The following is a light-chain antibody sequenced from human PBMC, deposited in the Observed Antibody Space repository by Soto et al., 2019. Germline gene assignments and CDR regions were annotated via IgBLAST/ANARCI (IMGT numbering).Light chain of an antibody. V-gene: IGKV3-20*01. CDR3: QQYSTLPHT. CDR1: QSVTNSF. J-gene: IGKJ2*01. CDR2: GIS. Sequence: EKVLTQSPGTLSLSPGERATLSCRATQSVTNSFFAWYQQKPGQAPRLLIYGISSRATGIPDRFSGSGSGTDFTLTISRLEPEDFVVYYCQQYSTLPHTFGQGTKVDIK.